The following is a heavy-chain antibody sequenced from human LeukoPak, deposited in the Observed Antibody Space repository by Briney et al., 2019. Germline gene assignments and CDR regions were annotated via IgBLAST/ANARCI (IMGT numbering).Heavy chain of an antibody. J-gene: IGHJ3*02. Sequence: SETLSLTCTVSGGSISSGGYYWSWIRQPPGKGLEWIGYIYHSGSTYYNPSLKSRATISVDRSKNQFSLKLSSVTAADTAVYYCARDKRTYSGFDIWGQGTMVTVSS. CDR2: IYHSGST. V-gene: IGHV4-30-2*01. CDR1: GGSISSGGYY. D-gene: IGHD1-26*01. CDR3: ARDKRTYSGFDI.